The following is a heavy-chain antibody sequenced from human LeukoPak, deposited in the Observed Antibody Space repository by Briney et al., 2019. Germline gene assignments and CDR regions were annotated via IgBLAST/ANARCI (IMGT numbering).Heavy chain of an antibody. V-gene: IGHV1-46*01. D-gene: IGHD3-3*01. CDR1: GYTFTNYY. Sequence: ASVKVSCKASGYTFTNYYMHWVRQAPEQGLEWMGVINSSGGGTTYAQKFQGRVTMTRDTSTSTVYMELSSLRSEDTAVYYCAKGKDFWSGHCPNDYWGQGTLVTVSS. J-gene: IGHJ4*02. CDR2: INSSGGGT. CDR3: AKGKDFWSGHCPNDY.